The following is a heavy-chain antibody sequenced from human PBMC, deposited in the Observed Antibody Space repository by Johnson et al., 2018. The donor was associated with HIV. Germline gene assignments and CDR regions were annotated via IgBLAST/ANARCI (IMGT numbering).Heavy chain of an antibody. CDR2: IYSGGST. V-gene: IGHV3-66*01. CDR3: AKDPYYYDSSGYSPAFDI. D-gene: IGHD3-22*01. CDR1: GFTVSSNY. J-gene: IGHJ3*02. Sequence: VQLVESGGGLVQPGGSLRLSCAASGFTVSSNYMSWVRQAPGKGLEWVSVIYSGGSTYYADSVKGRFTISRDNSKNTLYLQMNSLRAEDTAVYYCAKDPYYYDSSGYSPAFDIWGQGTMVTVSS.